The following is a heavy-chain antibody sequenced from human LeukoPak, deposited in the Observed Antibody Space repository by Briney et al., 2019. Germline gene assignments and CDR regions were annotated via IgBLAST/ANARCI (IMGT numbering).Heavy chain of an antibody. CDR1: GFTFSSYA. V-gene: IGHV3-23*01. D-gene: IGHD2-21*02. J-gene: IGHJ1*01. Sequence: GGSLRLSCAASGFTFSSYAMSWVRQAPGKGLEWVSGISGSGGTTYYADSVKGRFTVSRDNSKNTLYLEMNSLRAEDTAVYYCAKDQDFAYCGGDCYSARPEYFQHWGQGTLVTVSS. CDR3: AKDQDFAYCGGDCYSARPEYFQH. CDR2: ISGSGGTT.